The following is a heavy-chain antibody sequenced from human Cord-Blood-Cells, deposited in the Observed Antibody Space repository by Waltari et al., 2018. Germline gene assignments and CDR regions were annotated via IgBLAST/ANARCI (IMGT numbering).Heavy chain of an antibody. V-gene: IGHV1-2*04. D-gene: IGHD6-6*01. CDR1: GYTFTGYY. Sequence: QVQLVQSGAEVKKPGASVKVSCKASGYTFTGYYMQWVRQAPGQGLERRGWNNPNSGGTNYAQTFQVWVTITRDTSISRAYMELSRLRSDDTAVYYCARRAAAPDAFDIWGQGTMVTVSS. J-gene: IGHJ3*02. CDR2: NNPNSGGT. CDR3: ARRAAAPDAFDI.